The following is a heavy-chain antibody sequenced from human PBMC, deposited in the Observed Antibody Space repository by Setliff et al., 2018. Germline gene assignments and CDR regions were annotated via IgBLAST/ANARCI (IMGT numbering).Heavy chain of an antibody. V-gene: IGHV4-4*08. CDR2: VYTSGST. D-gene: IGHD3-22*01. CDR3: ARSRGYKHDSSGYYYDHYYYYMDV. CDR1: GGSISSYY. Sequence: PSETLSLTCTVSGGSISSYYWSWIRQPPGKGLEWIGYVYTSGSTNYNPSLKSRVTISVDTSKNQFSLKLSSVTAADTAVYYCARSRGYKHDSSGYYYDHYYYYMDVWGKGTPVTVSS. J-gene: IGHJ6*03.